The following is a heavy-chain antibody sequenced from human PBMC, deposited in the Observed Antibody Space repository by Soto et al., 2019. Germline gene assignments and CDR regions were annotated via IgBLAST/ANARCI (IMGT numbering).Heavy chain of an antibody. Sequence: KTSETLSLTCTVSGGSISSGGYYWSWIRQHPGKGLEWIGYIYYSGSTYYNPSLKSRVTISVDTSKNQFSLKLSSVTAADTAVYYCARGAPTDDYVWGSYRKYYYYGMDVWGQGTTVTVSS. CDR1: GGSISSGGYY. CDR3: ARGAPTDDYVWGSYRKYYYYGMDV. D-gene: IGHD3-16*02. J-gene: IGHJ6*02. V-gene: IGHV4-31*03. CDR2: IYYSGST.